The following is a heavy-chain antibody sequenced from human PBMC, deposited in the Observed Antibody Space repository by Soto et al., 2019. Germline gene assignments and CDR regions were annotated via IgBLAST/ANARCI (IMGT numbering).Heavy chain of an antibody. CDR3: ATGTVGAMDY. J-gene: IGHJ4*02. Sequence: GGSLRLSCAASGFTFSDHYMEWVRQAPGKGLEWVGRTRNKVDSYTTEYAASVRGRFTISRDNSKTSLYLQMNSLKTEDTALYYCATGTVGAMDYWGQGTLVTVSS. D-gene: IGHD1-26*01. CDR2: TRNKVDSYTT. CDR1: GFTFSDHY. V-gene: IGHV3-72*01.